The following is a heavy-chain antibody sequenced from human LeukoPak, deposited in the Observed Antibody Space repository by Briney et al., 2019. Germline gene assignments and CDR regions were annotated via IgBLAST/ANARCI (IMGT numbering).Heavy chain of an antibody. CDR3: ARSGVATCHY. V-gene: IGHV3-23*01. CDR2: INPDGGGS. Sequence: GGSLRLSCQASGFTFSIYAMSWVRQAPGKGLEWVSSINPDGGGSFFADSVKDRFTISRDDSRSVVYLQMNSLSAEDTAVYYCARSGVATCHYWGQGILVTVSS. D-gene: IGHD2-15*01. CDR1: GFTFSIYA. J-gene: IGHJ4*02.